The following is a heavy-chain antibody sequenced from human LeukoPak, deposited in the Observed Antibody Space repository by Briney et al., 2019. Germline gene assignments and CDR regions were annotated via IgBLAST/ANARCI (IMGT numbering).Heavy chain of an antibody. CDR1: GGSITSDIFY. CDR2: IHNSRGT. D-gene: IGHD5-18*01. J-gene: IGHJ4*02. Sequence: SETLSLTCTVSGGSITSDIFYWNWIRQHPGKGLEWIGSIHNSRGTSYNPSLESRLTISLDTSKNQFSLKLSSVTAADTAVYYCARGGYSYGPPFDYWGQGTLVTVSS. CDR3: ARGGYSYGPPFDY. V-gene: IGHV4-31*03.